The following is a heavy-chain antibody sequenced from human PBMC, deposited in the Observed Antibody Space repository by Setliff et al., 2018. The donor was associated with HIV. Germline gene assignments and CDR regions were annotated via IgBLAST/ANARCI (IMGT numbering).Heavy chain of an antibody. CDR2: IKSKTDGGTT. J-gene: IGHJ4*02. CDR1: GFTFSNAW. Sequence: PGGSLRLSCAASGFTFSNAWMSWVRQAPGKGLEWVGRIKSKTDGGTTDYAAPVKGRFTISRDDSKNTLYLQMNSLKTEDTAVYYCVKDSEGGYTYGAYDYWGQGTLVTVSS. CDR3: VKDSEGGYTYGAYDY. V-gene: IGHV3-15*01. D-gene: IGHD5-18*01.